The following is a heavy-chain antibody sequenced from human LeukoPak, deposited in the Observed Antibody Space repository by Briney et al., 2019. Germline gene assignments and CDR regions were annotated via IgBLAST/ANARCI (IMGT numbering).Heavy chain of an antibody. CDR2: ISAYNGNT. CDR1: GYTFTSYG. CDR3: ARQPPIVVVPAAVDY. Sequence: ASVKVSCKASGYTFTSYGISWVRQAPGQGLEWMGWISAYNGNTNYAQKLQGRVTMTTDTSTSTAYMELRSLRSDDTAVYYCARQPPIVVVPAAVDYWGQGTLVTVSS. J-gene: IGHJ4*02. V-gene: IGHV1-18*01. D-gene: IGHD2-2*01.